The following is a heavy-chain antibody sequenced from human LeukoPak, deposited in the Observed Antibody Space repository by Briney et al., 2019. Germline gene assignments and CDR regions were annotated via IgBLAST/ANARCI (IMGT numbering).Heavy chain of an antibody. CDR2: ISSSGSTI. Sequence: GGSLRLSCAASGFTFSSYAMHWVRQAPGKGLEWVSYISSSGSTIYYADSVKGRFTISRDNAKNSLYLQMNSLRAEDTAVYYCARIWFGELAVDYWGQGTLVTVSS. CDR3: ARIWFGELAVDY. D-gene: IGHD3-10*01. V-gene: IGHV3-48*03. CDR1: GFTFSSYA. J-gene: IGHJ4*02.